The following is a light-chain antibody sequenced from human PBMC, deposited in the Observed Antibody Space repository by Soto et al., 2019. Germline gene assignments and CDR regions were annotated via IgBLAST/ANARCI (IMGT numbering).Light chain of an antibody. Sequence: QSVLTQTPSVSGAPGQRVTIPCTGSSSNIGAGYDVHWYQQLPGTAPKLLIYGNSNRPSGVPDRFSGSKSGTSASLAITGLQAEVEADYYCQSYDSSLSGSVVFGGGTKLTVL. J-gene: IGLJ2*01. CDR3: QSYDSSLSGSVV. V-gene: IGLV1-40*01. CDR2: GNS. CDR1: SSNIGAGYD.